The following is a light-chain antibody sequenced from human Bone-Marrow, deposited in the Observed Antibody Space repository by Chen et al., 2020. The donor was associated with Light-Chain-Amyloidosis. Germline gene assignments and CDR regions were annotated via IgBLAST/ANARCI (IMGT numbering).Light chain of an antibody. CDR2: DVS. V-gene: IGLV2-11*01. J-gene: IGLJ2*01. CDR1: SSDVGGYNY. CDR3: CSYAGSYTFDV. Sequence: QSASTQPRSVSGSPGQSVTISCTGTSSDVGGYNYVSWYQQHPGKAPKLMIYDVSKRPSGVPDRFSGSKSGNTASLTISGLQAEDEADYYCCSYAGSYTFDVFGGGTKLTVL.